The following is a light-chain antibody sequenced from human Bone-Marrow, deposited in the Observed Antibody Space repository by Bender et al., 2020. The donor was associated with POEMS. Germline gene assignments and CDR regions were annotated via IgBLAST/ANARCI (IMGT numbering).Light chain of an antibody. CDR1: SSDVGSYYL. CDR3: NVVTSRSNWM. CDR2: EVI. J-gene: IGLJ3*02. V-gene: IGLV2-14*02. Sequence: QSGLTQPASVSGSPGQSITISCTGTSSDVGSYYLVSWYQQHPGKAPKLMMYEVIKRPSGVSNRFSGSKSRNTASLTISGLQAEDEAVYYCNVVTSRSNWMFGAGTKVTVL.